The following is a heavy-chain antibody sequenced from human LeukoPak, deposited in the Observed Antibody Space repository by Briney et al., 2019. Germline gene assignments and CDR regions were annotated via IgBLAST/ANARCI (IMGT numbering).Heavy chain of an antibody. J-gene: IGHJ5*02. D-gene: IGHD4-23*01. CDR1: GDSISSSSYF. CDR2: IYYSGST. V-gene: IGHV4-39*01. Sequence: SETLSLTCTVSGDSISSSSYFWGWIRQPPGKGLEWIGSIYYSGSTYYNPSLKSRVTISVDTSKSQLSLKVSSVTAADTAVYYCARARDYDGDNWFDPWGQGTLVTVSS. CDR3: ARARDYDGDNWFDP.